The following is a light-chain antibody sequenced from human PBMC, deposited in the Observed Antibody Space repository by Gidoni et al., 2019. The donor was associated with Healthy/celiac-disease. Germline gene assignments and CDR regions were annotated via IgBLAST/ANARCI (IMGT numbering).Light chain of an antibody. CDR1: SSDVGSYNL. V-gene: IGLV2-23*01. CDR2: EGS. Sequence: QSALTQPASVSGSPGQSFTTSCTGTSSDVGSYNLVSWYQQHPGKAPKLMIYEGSKRPSGVSNRFSGSKSGNTASLTISGLQAEDEADYYCCSYAGSSTLVFGGGTKLXVX. J-gene: IGLJ3*02. CDR3: CSYAGSSTLV.